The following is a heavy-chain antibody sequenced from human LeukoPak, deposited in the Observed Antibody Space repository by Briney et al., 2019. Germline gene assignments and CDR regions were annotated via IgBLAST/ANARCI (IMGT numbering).Heavy chain of an antibody. J-gene: IGHJ4*02. V-gene: IGHV4-34*01. Sequence: GSLRLSCAASGFTFSSYSMNWVRQPPGKGLEWIGEINHSGSTNYNPSLKSRVTISVDTSKNQFSLKLSSVTAADTAVYYCARRRRYYDSSGYYSYYFDYWGQGTLVTVSS. CDR1: GFTFSSYS. CDR2: INHSGST. D-gene: IGHD3-22*01. CDR3: ARRRRYYDSSGYYSYYFDY.